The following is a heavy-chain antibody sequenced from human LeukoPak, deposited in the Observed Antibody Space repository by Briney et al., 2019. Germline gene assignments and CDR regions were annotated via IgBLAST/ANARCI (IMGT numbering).Heavy chain of an antibody. CDR2: IYYSGST. CDR3: AREAPGSYSFDY. V-gene: IGHV4-59*01. J-gene: IGHJ4*02. Sequence: SETLSLTCTVSGGSISSYYWGWIRQPPGKGLEWIGYIYYSGSTNYNPSLKSRVTISVDTSKNQFSLKLSSVTAADTAVYYCAREAPGSYSFDYWGQGTLVTVSS. CDR1: GGSISSYY. D-gene: IGHD3-10*01.